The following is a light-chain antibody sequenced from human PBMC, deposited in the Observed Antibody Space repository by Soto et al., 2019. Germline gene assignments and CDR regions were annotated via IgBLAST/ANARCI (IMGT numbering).Light chain of an antibody. CDR1: KNINTW. CDR2: DAS. Sequence: GNGVTRTFRASKNINTWVAWYQQKPGKAPKLLIYDASSLESGVPSRVSGSGSGTDFTLTISSLQPEDVATYYGQRTYNALITSCHGTRLEIK. V-gene: IGKV1-5*01. J-gene: IGKJ5*01. CDR3: QRTYNALIT.